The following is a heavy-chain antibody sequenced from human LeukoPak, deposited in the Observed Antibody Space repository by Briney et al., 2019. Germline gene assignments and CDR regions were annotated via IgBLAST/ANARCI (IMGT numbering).Heavy chain of an antibody. Sequence: GASVKVSCKASGYTFTSYDINWVRQATGQRLEWMGWVNPNSGHTGYAQNLQGRVTMTRNTSISTAYMDLSSLRSEDTAVYYCARGAPGSYCSGGSCPYFDYWGQGTLVSVSS. CDR2: VNPNSGHT. CDR1: GYTFTSYD. J-gene: IGHJ4*02. CDR3: ARGAPGSYCSGGSCPYFDY. D-gene: IGHD2-15*01. V-gene: IGHV1-8*01.